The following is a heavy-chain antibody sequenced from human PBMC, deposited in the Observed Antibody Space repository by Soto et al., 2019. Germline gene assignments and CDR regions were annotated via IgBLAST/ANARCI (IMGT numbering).Heavy chain of an antibody. CDR3: AREPGGRLRPSYLNFDY. Sequence: QVQLVQSGAEVKKPGSSVKVSCKASGGTFSSYAISWVRQAPGQGLEWMRGIIPIFGTANYAQKFQGRVTITADESTSTAYMELSSLRSEDTAVYYCAREPGGRLRPSYLNFDYWGQGTLVTVSS. V-gene: IGHV1-69*01. CDR1: GGTFSSYA. D-gene: IGHD3-16*01. CDR2: IIPIFGTA. J-gene: IGHJ4*02.